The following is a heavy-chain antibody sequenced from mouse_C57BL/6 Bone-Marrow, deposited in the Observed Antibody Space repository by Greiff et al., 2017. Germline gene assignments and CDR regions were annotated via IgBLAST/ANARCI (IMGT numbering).Heavy chain of an antibody. CDR2: VYPYNGGT. CDR3: AREDGWLLRYFDV. V-gene: IGHV1-36*01. D-gene: IGHD2-3*01. CDR1: GFTFTDYY. Sequence: VQLQQPGPVLVKPGPSVKISCKASGFTFTDYYMHWVKQSHGKSLEWIGLVYPYNGGTSYNQKFKGKATLTVDTSSSTAYMELNSLTSEDSAVYYCAREDGWLLRYFDVWGTGTTVTVSS. J-gene: IGHJ1*03.